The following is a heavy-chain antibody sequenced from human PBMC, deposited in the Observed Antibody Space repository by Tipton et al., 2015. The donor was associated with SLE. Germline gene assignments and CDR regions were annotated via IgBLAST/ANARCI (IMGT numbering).Heavy chain of an antibody. V-gene: IGHV3-23*01. D-gene: IGHD3-16*01. CDR3: ARGTLFGDSAADAFDI. CDR2: ISGSGGST. CDR1: GFTFSSYA. J-gene: IGHJ3*02. Sequence: SLRLSCAASGFTFSSYAMSWVRQAPGKGLEWVSAISGSGGSTYYADSVKGRFTISRDNSKNTLYLQMNSLRAEDTAVYYCARGTLFGDSAADAFDIWGQGTMVTVSS.